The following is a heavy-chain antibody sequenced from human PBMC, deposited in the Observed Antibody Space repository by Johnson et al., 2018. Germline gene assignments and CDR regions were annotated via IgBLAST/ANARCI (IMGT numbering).Heavy chain of an antibody. D-gene: IGHD3-3*01. V-gene: IGHV4-61*02. CDR3: ARERDFWRGSDYYFYIDV. CDR2: IYTSGSP. J-gene: IGHJ6*03. CDR1: GGSISSGTYY. Sequence: QVQLQESGPGLVKPSQTLSLTCTVSGGSISSGTYYWSWIRQPAGRGLEWIGRIYTSGSPNYNPSLKSRVTISRDTSKNHFPLKLSPVPAADPAVYYCARERDFWRGSDYYFYIDVWGKGTTVTVSS.